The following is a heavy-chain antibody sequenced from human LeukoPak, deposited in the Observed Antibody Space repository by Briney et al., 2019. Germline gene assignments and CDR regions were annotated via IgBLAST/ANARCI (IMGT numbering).Heavy chain of an antibody. V-gene: IGHV3-7*01. Sequence: PGGSLRLSCAASGFTFSSYWMSWVRQAPGKGLEWVANIKQDGSEKYYVDSVKGRFTISRDNAKNSLYLQMNSLRAEDTAVYYCARIRRGWSQNWDYWGPGTLVTVSS. CDR2: IKQDGSEK. D-gene: IGHD6-19*01. CDR1: GFTFSSYW. J-gene: IGHJ4*02. CDR3: ARIRRGWSQNWDY.